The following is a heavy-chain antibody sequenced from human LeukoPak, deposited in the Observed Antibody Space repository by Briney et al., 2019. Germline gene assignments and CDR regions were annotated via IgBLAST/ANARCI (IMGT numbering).Heavy chain of an antibody. J-gene: IGHJ4*02. CDR2: IYHTGTT. V-gene: IGHV4-39*01. D-gene: IGHD6-6*01. CDR1: GGTISSNNSY. Sequence: PSESLSLSCTVSGGTISSNNSYCDWLRQPPGKGLEWIGSIYHTGTTYYNPSLNSSATISVDTPKKQFSLQLTSVAAADTAVYYCARYISSVGYFDSWGQGTLVTVSS. CDR3: ARYISSVGYFDS.